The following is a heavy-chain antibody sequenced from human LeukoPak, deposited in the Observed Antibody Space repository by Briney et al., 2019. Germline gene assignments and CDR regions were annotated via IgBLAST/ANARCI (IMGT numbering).Heavy chain of an antibody. CDR3: ARVASCIDY. J-gene: IGHJ4*02. CDR2: IISSSGYI. V-gene: IGHV3-21*01. Sequence: AGGSLRLSCAASGFTFSSYSMNWVRQAPGKGLEWGSSIISSSGYIYYADSVKGRFTISRDNAKNSLYLQMNSLRAEDTAVYYCARVASCIDYWGQGTLVTVSS. CDR1: GFTFSSYS.